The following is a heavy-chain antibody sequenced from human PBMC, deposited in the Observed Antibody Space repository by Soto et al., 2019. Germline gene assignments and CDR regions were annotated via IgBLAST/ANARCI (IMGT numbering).Heavy chain of an antibody. D-gene: IGHD3-22*01. Sequence: QVQLQESGPGLVKPSQTLSLTCTVSGGSISSGDYYWSWIRQPPGKGLEWIGYIYYSGSTYYNPSLKSRVTISVDTSQYQSPRKLSSVTAADTAVYYAARWLGCGPHVDSWGQGTLVTVSS. V-gene: IGHV4-30-4*01. CDR3: ARWLGCGPHVDS. J-gene: IGHJ4*02. CDR1: GGSISSGDYY. CDR2: IYYSGST.